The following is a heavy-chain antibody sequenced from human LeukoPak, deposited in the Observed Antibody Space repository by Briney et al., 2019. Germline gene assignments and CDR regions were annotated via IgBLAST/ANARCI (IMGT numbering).Heavy chain of an antibody. CDR2: IYSGGST. D-gene: IGHD4-17*01. J-gene: IGHJ4*02. CDR1: GFTVSSNY. CDR3: ARDLDNGDPYYFDS. Sequence: GGSLRLSCAASGFTVSSNYMGWVRQAPGKGLEWVSVIYSGGSTYYADSVKGRFTISRDNSKNTLYLQMNSLRAEDTAVYYCARDLDNGDPYYFDSWGQGTLVTVSS. V-gene: IGHV3-53*01.